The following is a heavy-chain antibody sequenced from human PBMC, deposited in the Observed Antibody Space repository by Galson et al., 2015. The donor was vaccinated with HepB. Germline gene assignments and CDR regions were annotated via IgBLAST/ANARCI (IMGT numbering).Heavy chain of an antibody. J-gene: IGHJ4*02. CDR3: ATGFRYSGSYWNY. Sequence: SVKVSCKVSGYTLTELSMHWVRQAPGKGLEWMGGFDPEDGETIYAQKFQGRVTMTEDTSTDTAYMELSSLRSEDTAVYYCATGFRYSGSYWNYWGQGTLVTVSS. CDR2: FDPEDGET. V-gene: IGHV1-24*01. CDR1: GYTLTELS. D-gene: IGHD1-26*01.